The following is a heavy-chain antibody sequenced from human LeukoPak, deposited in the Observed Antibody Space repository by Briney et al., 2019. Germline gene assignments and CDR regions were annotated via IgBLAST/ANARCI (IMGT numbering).Heavy chain of an antibody. CDR2: INHNSGGT. J-gene: IGHJ3*02. V-gene: IGHV1-2*02. CDR1: GYTFTGYY. D-gene: IGHD6-13*01. CDR3: ARDPISRQHLVPRAFDI. Sequence: ASVKVSCKASGYTFTGYYMHWVRQAPGQGLEWMGWINHNSGGTNYAQKFQGRVTMTRDTSISTAYMELSRLRSDDTAVYYCARDPISRQHLVPRAFDIWGQGTMVTVSS.